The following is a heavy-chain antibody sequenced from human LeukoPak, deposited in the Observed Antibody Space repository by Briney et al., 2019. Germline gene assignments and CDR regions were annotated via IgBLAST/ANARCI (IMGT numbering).Heavy chain of an antibody. J-gene: IGHJ4*02. CDR3: AKDRIGVVPAAMDY. D-gene: IGHD2-2*01. CDR1: GFTFSSSA. V-gene: IGHV3-23*01. Sequence: GGSLRLSCAASGFTFSSSAMNWVRQAPGKGLEWVSAISGSGGSTYYADSVKGRFTISRDNSKNTLYLQMNSLRAEDTAVYYCAKDRIGVVPAAMDYWGQGTLVTVSS. CDR2: ISGSGGST.